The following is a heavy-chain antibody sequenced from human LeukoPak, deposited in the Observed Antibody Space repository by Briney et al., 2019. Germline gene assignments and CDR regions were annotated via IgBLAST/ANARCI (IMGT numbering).Heavy chain of an antibody. V-gene: IGHV1-46*01. CDR3: AREVVDTASGHSPIQDY. CDR1: GYSFTSYY. J-gene: IGHJ4*02. D-gene: IGHD5-18*01. Sequence: ASVKVPCKASGYSFTSYYIHWVRQAPGQGLEWMGLISPSGGSTHYEQKFQGRVTMTGDMSASTVYMELSSLRSEDTAVYYCAREVVDTASGHSPIQDYWGQGTLVTVSS. CDR2: ISPSGGST.